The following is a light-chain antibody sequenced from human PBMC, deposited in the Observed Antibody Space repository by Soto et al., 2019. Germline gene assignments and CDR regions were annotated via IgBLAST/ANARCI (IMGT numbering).Light chain of an antibody. V-gene: IGKV1-39*01. CDR3: RQSYMDPIT. CDR1: QSISTY. CDR2: DAS. J-gene: IGKJ5*01. Sequence: DIQMTHSPSSLSASVGNRVTITCRASQSISTYLNWYQKKPGKAPNLLIYDASRLQSGVPSRFSGSGGGTDFTLSISSVQPEDFATYFCRQSYMDPITFGQGTRLEI.